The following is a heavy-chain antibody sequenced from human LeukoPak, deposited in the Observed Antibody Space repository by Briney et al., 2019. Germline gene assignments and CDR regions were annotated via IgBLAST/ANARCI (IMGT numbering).Heavy chain of an antibody. Sequence: SVKVSCKASGGTFSSYAISWVRQAPGQGLEWMGRIIPILGIANYAQKFQGRVTITADKSTSTAYMELSSLRSEDTAVYYCARDRVVVAPFVYWGQGTLVTVSS. CDR1: GGTFSSYA. CDR2: IIPILGIA. D-gene: IGHD2-15*01. V-gene: IGHV1-69*04. CDR3: ARDRVVVAPFVY. J-gene: IGHJ4*02.